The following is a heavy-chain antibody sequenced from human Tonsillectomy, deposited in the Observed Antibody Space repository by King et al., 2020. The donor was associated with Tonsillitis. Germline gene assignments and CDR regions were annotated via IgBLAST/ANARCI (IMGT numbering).Heavy chain of an antibody. V-gene: IGHV3-53*01. Sequence: VQLVESGGGLIQPGGSLRLSCAASGFTVSSNYMSWVRQAPGKGLEGVAIIYSGGGPNYADSVKGRFTISRDNSKNTLYLQRNSLRAEDTAVYYCARDHSSARGYGMDVWGQGTTVTVSS. J-gene: IGHJ6*02. D-gene: IGHD6-25*01. CDR2: IYSGGGP. CDR3: ARDHSSARGYGMDV. CDR1: GFTVSSNY.